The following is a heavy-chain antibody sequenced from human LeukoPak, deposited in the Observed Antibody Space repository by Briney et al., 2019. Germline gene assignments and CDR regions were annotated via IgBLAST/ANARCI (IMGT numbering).Heavy chain of an antibody. CDR3: ARSLTTDDAYDI. D-gene: IGHD4-17*01. CDR2: INHSGST. Sequence: PSETLSLTCAVYGGSFSGYYWSWIRQPPGKGLEWIGEINHSGSTNYNPSLKSRVTISVDTSKNQFSLKLSSVTAADTAVYYCARSLTTDDAYDIWGQGTMVTVSS. CDR1: GGSFSGYY. J-gene: IGHJ3*02. V-gene: IGHV4-34*01.